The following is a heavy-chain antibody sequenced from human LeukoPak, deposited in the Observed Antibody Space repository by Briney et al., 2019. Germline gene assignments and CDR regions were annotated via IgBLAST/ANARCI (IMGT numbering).Heavy chain of an antibody. J-gene: IGHJ6*03. CDR1: GFPFRTYG. CDR2: IWYDGSSQ. V-gene: IGHV3-33*01. D-gene: IGHD2-2*01. Sequence: PGKSLRLSCAASGFPFRTYGFHWVRQAPGKGLEWVSVIWYDGSSQYNADSVKGRFTISRDNSENTLYLQMNSLRAEDTAVCYCARGVPAAYRLGNYNYMDVWGKGTTVTVTS. CDR3: ARGVPAAYRLGNYNYMDV.